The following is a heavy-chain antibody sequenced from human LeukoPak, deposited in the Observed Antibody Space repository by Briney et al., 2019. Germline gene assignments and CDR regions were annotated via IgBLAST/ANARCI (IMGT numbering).Heavy chain of an antibody. CDR1: GGSFSGYY. D-gene: IGHD3-22*01. CDR3: ARGPYGYYSDY. V-gene: IGHV4-34*01. J-gene: IGHJ4*02. Sequence: PSETLSLTCAVYGGSFSGYYWSWIRQPPGKGLEWIGEISHSGSTNYNPSLKSRVTISVDTSKNQFSLKLSSVTAADTAVYYCARGPYGYYSDYWGQGTLVTVSS. CDR2: ISHSGST.